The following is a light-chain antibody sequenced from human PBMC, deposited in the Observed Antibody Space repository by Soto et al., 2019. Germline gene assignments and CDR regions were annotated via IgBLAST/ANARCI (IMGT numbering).Light chain of an antibody. Sequence: EIVLTQSPATLSLSPGERATLSCRASQSVSNNYLAWYQQKPDQAPRLLIYDASNRATGIPARFSGSRSGTDFTLTISSLEPEDFAVYYCQQRSIWPLTFGGGTKVDIK. CDR3: QQRSIWPLT. CDR2: DAS. J-gene: IGKJ4*01. CDR1: QSVSNNY. V-gene: IGKV3-11*01.